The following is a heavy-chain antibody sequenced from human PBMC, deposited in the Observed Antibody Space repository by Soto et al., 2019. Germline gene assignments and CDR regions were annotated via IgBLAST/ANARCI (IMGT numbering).Heavy chain of an antibody. D-gene: IGHD6-19*01. CDR3: AVSSGWYPFYYYYGMDV. Sequence: PSETLSITLAVYGGSFSCYYWSWIRQPPGKGLEWIGEINHSGSTNYNPSLKSRVTISVDTSKNQFSLKLSSVTAADTAVYYCAVSSGWYPFYYYYGMDVWGQGTTVTVSS. CDR1: GGSFSCYY. CDR2: INHSGST. J-gene: IGHJ6*02. V-gene: IGHV4-34*01.